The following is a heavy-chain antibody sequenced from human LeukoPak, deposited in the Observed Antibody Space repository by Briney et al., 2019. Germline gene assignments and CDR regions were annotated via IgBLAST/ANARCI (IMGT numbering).Heavy chain of an antibody. D-gene: IGHD2/OR15-2a*01. J-gene: IGHJ4*02. CDR3: AGTTILHEFDY. Sequence: GASVKVSCKASGYTFTSYYMHWVRQAPGQGLEWMGIINPSGGSTSYAQKFQGRVTMTRDTSTSTVYMELSSLRSEDTAIYYCAGTTILHEFDYWGQGTLVTVSS. CDR2: INPSGGST. V-gene: IGHV1-46*01. CDR1: GYTFTSYY.